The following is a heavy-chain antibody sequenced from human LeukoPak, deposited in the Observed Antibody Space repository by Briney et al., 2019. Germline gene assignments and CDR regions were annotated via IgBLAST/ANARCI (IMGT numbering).Heavy chain of an antibody. CDR3: ARATSGSYFIVDY. CDR1: GFTFSGYA. J-gene: IGHJ4*02. D-gene: IGHD1-26*01. Sequence: GGSLRLSCAASGFTFSGYAMHWVRQAPGKGLEWVAVISYDGSNKYYADSVKGRFTISRDNSKNTLYLQMNSLRAEDTAVYYCARATSGSYFIVDYWGQGTLVTVSS. CDR2: ISYDGSNK. V-gene: IGHV3-30-3*01.